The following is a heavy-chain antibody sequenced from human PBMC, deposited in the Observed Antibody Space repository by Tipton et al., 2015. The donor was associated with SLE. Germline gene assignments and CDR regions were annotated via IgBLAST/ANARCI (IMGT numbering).Heavy chain of an antibody. CDR1: GGSISSYY. CDR3: ARAGPGRYDSSGYNY. D-gene: IGHD3-22*01. CDR2: IYYSGST. Sequence: TLSLTCTVSGGSISSYYWSWIRKPPGKGLEWIGYIYYSGSTNYNPSLKSRVTISVDTSKNQFSLKLSSVTAADTAVYYCARAGPGRYDSSGYNYWGQGTLVTVSS. J-gene: IGHJ4*02. V-gene: IGHV4-59*01.